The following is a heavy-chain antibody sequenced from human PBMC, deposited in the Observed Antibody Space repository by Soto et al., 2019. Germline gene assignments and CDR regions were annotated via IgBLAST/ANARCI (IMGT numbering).Heavy chain of an antibody. Sequence: QVQLVQSGAEAKKPAASVKVSCKASGYTFTSYDINWVRQATGQGLEWMGWMNPNCGNTGYAQKCQARVTMTRNTTIRTAYMEVSSLRSEAGAVYYCARSPSWETTVAPYYCGYWGQRTLVTVSS. V-gene: IGHV1-8*01. CDR3: ARSPSWETTVAPYYCGY. D-gene: IGHD4-4*01. J-gene: IGHJ4*02. CDR2: MNPNCGNT. CDR1: GYTFTSYD.